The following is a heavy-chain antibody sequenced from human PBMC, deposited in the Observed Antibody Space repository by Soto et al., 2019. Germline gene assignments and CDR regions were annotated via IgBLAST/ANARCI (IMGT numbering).Heavy chain of an antibody. CDR1: GFSLSTSGLG. CDR2: IYWDDNK. Sequence: QITLKESGPTLVKPTQTLTLTCTFSGFSLSTSGLGVGWIRQPPGKALEWLAVIYWDDNKLYSPSLKSRLTSNNDTSKNQVVLTMANMDPMDTATYYCAHRRSTSYYDYWGHGTLITVSS. CDR3: AHRRSTSYYDY. V-gene: IGHV2-5*02. D-gene: IGHD2-2*01. J-gene: IGHJ4*01.